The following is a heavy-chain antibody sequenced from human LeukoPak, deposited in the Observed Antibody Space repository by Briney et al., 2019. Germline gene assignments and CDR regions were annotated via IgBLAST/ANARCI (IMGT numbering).Heavy chain of an antibody. V-gene: IGHV3-7*01. D-gene: IGHD3-10*01. CDR1: GFTFSSYW. J-gene: IGHJ4*02. CDR3: ARGHESLWYGSGSYYSR. Sequence: PGGSLRLSCAASGFTFSSYWMSWVRQAPGKGLEWVANIKQDGSEKYYVDSVKGRFTISRDNAKNSLYLQMNSLRAEDTAVYYCARGHESLWYGSGSYYSRWGQGTLVTVSS. CDR2: IKQDGSEK.